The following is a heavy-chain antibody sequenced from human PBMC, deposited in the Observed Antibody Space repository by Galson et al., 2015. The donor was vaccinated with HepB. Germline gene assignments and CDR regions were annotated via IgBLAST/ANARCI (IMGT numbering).Heavy chain of an antibody. Sequence: SLRLSCAASGFTFRSYGMHWVRQAPGKGLEWVAVISYDGRNEYYADSVKGRFTISRDNSKKTLYLQMNSLRAEDTAVYYCAKDGPARDVWSGYHYYYYYYYMDVWGKGTTVTVSS. CDR2: ISYDGRNE. V-gene: IGHV3-30*18. CDR1: GFTFRSYG. J-gene: IGHJ6*03. D-gene: IGHD3-3*01. CDR3: AKDGPARDVWSGYHYYYYYYYMDV.